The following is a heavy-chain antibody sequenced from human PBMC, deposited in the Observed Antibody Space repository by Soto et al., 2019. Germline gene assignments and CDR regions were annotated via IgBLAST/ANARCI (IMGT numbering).Heavy chain of an antibody. V-gene: IGHV5-51*01. Sequence: GESLKISCKGSGYSFTIYWIGWVRQMPGKGLEWMGIIYPGDSDTRYSPSFQGQVTISADKSISTAYLQWSSLKASDTAMYYCARHNLNYDFWSGYPRPSYYYYGMDVWGQGTTVTVSS. CDR1: GYSFTIYW. D-gene: IGHD3-3*01. J-gene: IGHJ6*02. CDR2: IYPGDSDT. CDR3: ARHNLNYDFWSGYPRPSYYYYGMDV.